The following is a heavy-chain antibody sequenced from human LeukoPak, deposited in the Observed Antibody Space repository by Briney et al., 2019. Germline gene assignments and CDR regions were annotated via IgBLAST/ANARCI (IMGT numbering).Heavy chain of an antibody. CDR3: ARDLNYYDSSGPI. V-gene: IGHV4-38-2*02. CDR1: GGSISSYY. CDR2: IYHSGST. J-gene: IGHJ4*02. Sequence: PSETLSLTCTVSGGSISSYYWSWIRQPPGKGLEWIGSIYHSGSTYYNPSLKSRVTISVDTSKNQFSLKLSSVAAADTAVYYCARDLNYYDSSGPIWGQGTLVTVSS. D-gene: IGHD3-22*01.